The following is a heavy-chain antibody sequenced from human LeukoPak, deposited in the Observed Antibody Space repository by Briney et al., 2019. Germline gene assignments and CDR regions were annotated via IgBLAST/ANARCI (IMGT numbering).Heavy chain of an antibody. Sequence: SVKVSCTASGGTFSSYAISWVRQAPGQGLEWMGRIIPIFGIANYAQKFQGRVTITADKSTSTAYMELSSQRSEDTAVYYCASPGGYSYGRDGFDYWGQGTLVTVSS. J-gene: IGHJ4*02. V-gene: IGHV1-69*04. CDR2: IIPIFGIA. D-gene: IGHD5-18*01. CDR1: GGTFSSYA. CDR3: ASPGGYSYGRDGFDY.